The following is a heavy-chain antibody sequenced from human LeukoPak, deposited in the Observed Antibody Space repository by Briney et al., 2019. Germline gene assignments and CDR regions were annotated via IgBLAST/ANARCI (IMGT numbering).Heavy chain of an antibody. V-gene: IGHV3-48*01. CDR2: ISSSSSTI. J-gene: IGHJ6*03. CDR1: GFTFGSYG. D-gene: IGHD6-6*01. CDR3: ARGSSSYYYYYMDV. Sequence: GGSLRLSCAASGFTFGSYGMSWVRQAPGKGLEWVSYISSSSSTIYYADSVKGRFTISRDNAKNSLYLQMNSLRAEDTAVYYCARGSSSYYYYYMDVWGQGTLVTVSS.